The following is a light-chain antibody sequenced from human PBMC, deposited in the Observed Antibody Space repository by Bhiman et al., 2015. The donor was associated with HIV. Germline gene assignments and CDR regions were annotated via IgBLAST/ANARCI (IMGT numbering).Light chain of an antibody. CDR2: DVS. V-gene: IGLV2-14*03. CDR3: AAWDDSLSGLI. J-gene: IGLJ2*01. Sequence: QSALTQPASVSGSPGQSITISCTGTSSDVGGYNYVSWYQQHPGKAPKLLIYDVSNRPSGVSNRFSGSKSGNTASLDISGLRSEDEADYYCAAWDDSLSGLILGGGTKLTVL. CDR1: SSDVGGYNY.